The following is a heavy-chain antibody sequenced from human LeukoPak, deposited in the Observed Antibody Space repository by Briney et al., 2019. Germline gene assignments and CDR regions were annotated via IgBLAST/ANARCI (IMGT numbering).Heavy chain of an antibody. CDR2: IYYSGST. CDR3: ARRLSGIDY. J-gene: IGHJ4*02. CDR1: GGSISSSSYC. Sequence: SETLSLTCTVSGGSISSSSYCWGWIRQPPGKGLEWIGSIYYSGSTYYNPSLKSRVTISVDTSKNQFSLKLSSVTAADTAVYYCARRLSGIDYWGQGTLVTVSS. V-gene: IGHV4-39*01. D-gene: IGHD1-26*01.